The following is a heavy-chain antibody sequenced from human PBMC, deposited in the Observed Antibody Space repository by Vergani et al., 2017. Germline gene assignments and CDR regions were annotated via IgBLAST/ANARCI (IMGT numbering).Heavy chain of an antibody. D-gene: IGHD4-11*01. J-gene: IGHJ4*02. Sequence: EVQLLESGGGLVQPGGSLRLSCAASGFTFSSYAMSWVRQAPGKGLEWVAAISGSGGSTYYADSVKGRFTISRDNTKNKLYLQMNSLRAEDTALYYCANEDYNNYEIDYWGQGTMVTVSS. V-gene: IGHV3-23*01. CDR3: ANEDYNNYEIDY. CDR2: ISGSGGST. CDR1: GFTFSSYA.